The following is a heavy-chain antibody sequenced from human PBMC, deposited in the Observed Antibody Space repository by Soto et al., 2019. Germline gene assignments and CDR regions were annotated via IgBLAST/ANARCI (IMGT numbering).Heavy chain of an antibody. D-gene: IGHD6-19*01. CDR3: AKDGHWLDVLLDS. CDR1: GFSFFSYA. V-gene: IGHV3-23*01. CDR2: ISGSGGHT. J-gene: IGHJ4*02. Sequence: EVQLLESGGHVVQPGESLRLSCTGSGFSFFSYAMSWVRQAPGKGLEWVSTISGSGGHTYYADSVKGRFVVSRDNDKNTVYLHMSSLTGEDTAVYFCAKDGHWLDVLLDSWGQGTLVTVSS.